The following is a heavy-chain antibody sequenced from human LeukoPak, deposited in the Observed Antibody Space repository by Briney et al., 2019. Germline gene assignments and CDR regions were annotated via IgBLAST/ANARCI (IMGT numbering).Heavy chain of an antibody. J-gene: IGHJ4*02. Sequence: GGSLRLSCAAPGFTFIRYWMSWVRQAPGKGLEWVANIKQDGSEKYYVDSVKGRFTISRDNAKNSVYLQMNSLRDEDTAVYYCVRDYCSGVTCYDGYWGQGTLVTVSS. V-gene: IGHV3-7*04. CDR1: GFTFIRYW. CDR3: VRDYCSGVTCYDGY. D-gene: IGHD2-15*01. CDR2: IKQDGSEK.